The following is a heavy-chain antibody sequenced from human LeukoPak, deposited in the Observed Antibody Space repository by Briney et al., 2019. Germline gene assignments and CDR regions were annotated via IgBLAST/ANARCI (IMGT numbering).Heavy chain of an antibody. Sequence: GGSLRLSCAASGFTFSNYWMYWVRQAPGKGLVWVSRINSDGSSTSYADSVRGRFTISRENAKNTLYLQMNSLRAEDTAVYYCTRAPLWFGNPHFDYWGQGTLVTVSS. D-gene: IGHD3-10*01. CDR1: GFTFSNYW. CDR3: TRAPLWFGNPHFDY. CDR2: INSDGSST. V-gene: IGHV3-74*01. J-gene: IGHJ4*02.